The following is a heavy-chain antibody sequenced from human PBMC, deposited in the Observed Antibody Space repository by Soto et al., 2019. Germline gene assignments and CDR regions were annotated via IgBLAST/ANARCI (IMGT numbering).Heavy chain of an antibody. J-gene: IGHJ5*02. Sequence: QVHLQESGPGLVKPSETLSLTCTVSGGAISTYYWTWIRQTAGKGLEWIGRIYSSGSTKYNPALQSRVTMSLDTSNNQFSLRLTSVSAAATAVDYCARGQLFSDWFAPLGQGTLVTVSS. CDR2: IYSSGST. CDR3: ARGQLFSDWFAP. D-gene: IGHD2-21*01. V-gene: IGHV4-4*07. CDR1: GGAISTYY.